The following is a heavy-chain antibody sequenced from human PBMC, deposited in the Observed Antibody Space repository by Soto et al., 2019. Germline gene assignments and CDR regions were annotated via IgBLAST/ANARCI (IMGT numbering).Heavy chain of an antibody. CDR2: LYLTGNT. V-gene: IGHV4-30-2*01. CDR3: ARVHEEFDY. J-gene: IGHJ4*02. Sequence: QLQLQESGSGLVKPSQTLSHTCAVSGGSINSAGYSWSWIRQPPGKGLEWIGYLYLTGNTYYNPSLKSRVTISIDRSKNQFSLKLSSVTAADTAVYYCARVHEEFDYWGQGTLVTVSS. CDR1: GGSINSAGYS.